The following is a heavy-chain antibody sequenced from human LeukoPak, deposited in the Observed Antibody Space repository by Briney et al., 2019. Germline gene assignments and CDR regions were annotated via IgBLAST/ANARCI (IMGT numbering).Heavy chain of an antibody. CDR2: IKQDGSEK. V-gene: IGHV3-7*01. CDR3: ARDLQSIVVVTAIPDYFDY. Sequence: GGSLRLSCAASGFTFSSYWMSWVRQAPGKGLEWVANIKQDGSEKYYVDSVKGRFTISRDNAKNSLYLQMNSLRAEDTAVYYCARDLQSIVVVTAIPDYFDYWGQGTLVTVSS. D-gene: IGHD2-21*02. J-gene: IGHJ4*02. CDR1: GFTFSSYW.